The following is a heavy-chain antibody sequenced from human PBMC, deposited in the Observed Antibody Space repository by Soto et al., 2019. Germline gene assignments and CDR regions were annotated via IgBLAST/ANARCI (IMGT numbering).Heavy chain of an antibody. CDR2: ISYDGSNK. Sequence: QVQLVESGGGVVQPGRSLRLSCAASGFTFSSYGMHWVRQAPGKGLEWVAVISYDGSNKYYADSVKGRFTISRDNSKNTLYLQMNSLRAEYTAVYYCAKVRSIYSKFTYYYGMDVWGQGTTVTVSS. V-gene: IGHV3-30*18. D-gene: IGHD4-4*01. J-gene: IGHJ6*02. CDR1: GFTFSSYG. CDR3: AKVRSIYSKFTYYYGMDV.